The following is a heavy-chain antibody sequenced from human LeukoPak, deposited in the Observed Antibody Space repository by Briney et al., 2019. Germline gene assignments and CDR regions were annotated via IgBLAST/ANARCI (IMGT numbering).Heavy chain of an antibody. V-gene: IGHV4-30-4*01. D-gene: IGHD3-22*01. J-gene: IGHJ3*01. CDR3: ARDNYDSNGYYEHALDL. CDR1: GGSISSGDYY. CDR2: IYYTGST. Sequence: SQTLSLTCTVSGGSISSGDYYWTWIRQPPGKGLEWIAYIYYTGSTYYNPSLKSRVTISVDTSKNQFSLKMTSLTAADTAVYYCARDNYDSNGYYEHALDLWGQGTMVTVSS.